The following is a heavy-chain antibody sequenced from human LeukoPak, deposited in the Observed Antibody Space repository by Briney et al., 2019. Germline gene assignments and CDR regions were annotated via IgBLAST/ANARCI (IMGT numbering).Heavy chain of an antibody. J-gene: IGHJ6*02. Sequence: ASVKVSCKASGYIFNAYGISWVRQAPGQGLEWMGWISAYNGNTDYTQNLQGRVTMTTDTSTSTAYMELRSLRSDDTAVYFCARYRPSSNYYFGMDVWGQGTTVTVS. CDR3: ARYRPSSNYYFGMDV. CDR1: GYIFNAYG. V-gene: IGHV1-18*01. D-gene: IGHD2-2*01. CDR2: ISAYNGNT.